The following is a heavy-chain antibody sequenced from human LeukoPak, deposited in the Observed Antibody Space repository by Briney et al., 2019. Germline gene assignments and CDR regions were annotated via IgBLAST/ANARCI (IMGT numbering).Heavy chain of an antibody. CDR1: GFTFSSYS. CDR3: AKGKDSVAGATNDY. D-gene: IGHD6-19*01. J-gene: IGHJ4*02. Sequence: GGSLRLPCAVSGFTFSSYSMSWVRQAPGKGLEWVSSISSSGTYKYYADSVKGRFTISRDNAKNSLYLQMNSLRDEDTAVYYCAKGKDSVAGATNDYWGQGTLVTVSS. V-gene: IGHV3-21*01. CDR2: ISSSGTYK.